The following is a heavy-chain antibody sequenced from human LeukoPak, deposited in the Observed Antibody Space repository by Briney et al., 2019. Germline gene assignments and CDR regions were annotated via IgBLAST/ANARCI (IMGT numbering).Heavy chain of an antibody. Sequence: GGSLRLSCAASGFTFSDYYMSWIRQAPGKGLEWVSYISSSGSTIYYADTVKGRFTISRDNAKNSLYLQMNSLRAEDTAVYYCARDKRWLQSDAFDIWGQGTMVTVSS. CDR2: ISSSGSTI. J-gene: IGHJ3*02. CDR1: GFTFSDYY. CDR3: ARDKRWLQSDAFDI. V-gene: IGHV3-11*01. D-gene: IGHD5-24*01.